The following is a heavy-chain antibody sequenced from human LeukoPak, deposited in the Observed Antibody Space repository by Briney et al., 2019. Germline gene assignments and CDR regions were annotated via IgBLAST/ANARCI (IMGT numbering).Heavy chain of an antibody. CDR3: AHRLSGNYAFDY. V-gene: IGHV2-5*02. D-gene: IGHD4-11*01. CDR2: IYWDDDK. J-gene: IGHJ4*02. Sequence: WVRQPPGKALEWLALIYWDDDKRYSPSLKTRLTITKDTSKNQVVLTMTNMDPVDTATYYCAHRLSGNYAFDYWGQGTLVTVSS.